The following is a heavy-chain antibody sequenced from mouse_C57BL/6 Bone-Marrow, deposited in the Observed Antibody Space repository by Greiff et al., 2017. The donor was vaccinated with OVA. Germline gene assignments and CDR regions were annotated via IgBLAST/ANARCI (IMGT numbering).Heavy chain of an antibody. Sequence: QVQLQQPGAELVKPGASVKLSCKTSGYTFTSYWMHWVKQRPGQGLEWIGMIHPNSGSTNYNEKCKSKATLTVDKSSSTAYVQLSSLTSEDSAVYYCARRGCYYSNYVGWYFDVWGTGTTVTVSS. CDR3: ARRGCYYSNYVGWYFDV. J-gene: IGHJ1*03. V-gene: IGHV1-64*01. CDR1: GYTFTSYW. CDR2: IHPNSGST. D-gene: IGHD2-5*01.